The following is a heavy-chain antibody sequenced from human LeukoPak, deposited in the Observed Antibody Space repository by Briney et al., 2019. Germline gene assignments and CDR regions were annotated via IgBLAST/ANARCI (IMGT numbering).Heavy chain of an antibody. D-gene: IGHD3-3*01. CDR1: GGSISSYY. CDR2: IFHNGTT. CDR3: VRNYHFWTGYHFWFDP. V-gene: IGHV4-59*08. Sequence: PSETLSLTCTVSGGSISSYYWSWIRQSPGKGLEWIGFIFHNGTTNYNPSLKGRLTISIDTSKNQFSLILKSVTAADTALYYCVRNYHFWTGYHFWFDPWGQGTLVIVSS. J-gene: IGHJ5*02.